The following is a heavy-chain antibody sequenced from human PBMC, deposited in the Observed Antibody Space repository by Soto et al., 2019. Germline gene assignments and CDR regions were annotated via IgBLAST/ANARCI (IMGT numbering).Heavy chain of an antibody. V-gene: IGHV3-74*01. J-gene: IGHJ6*03. CDR1: GFTFSNYW. CDR2: INSDGTRT. CDR3: ARVAVGYYYMDV. Sequence: EVQLVESGGGLVQPGGSLRLSCAASGFTFSNYWMHWVRQATGKGLVWVSRINSDGTRTNYADSVKGRFTISRENAENTLYLQMNSLTAEDTAVYYCARVAVGYYYMDVWGKGTTVTVSS.